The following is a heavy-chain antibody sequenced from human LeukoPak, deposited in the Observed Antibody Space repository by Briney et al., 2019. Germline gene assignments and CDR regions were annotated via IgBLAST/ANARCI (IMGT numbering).Heavy chain of an antibody. V-gene: IGHV3-23*01. Sequence: GGSLRLSCAVSGFTFNSCAMNWVRQAPGKGLEWVSAIIPTGGSTYYADSVKGRFTISSDNAKNTLYLQMNSLRAEDTAVYYCAREDGDPYSPFDYWGQGTLVTVSS. CDR3: AREDGDPYSPFDY. D-gene: IGHD2-15*01. J-gene: IGHJ4*02. CDR1: GFTFNSCA. CDR2: IIPTGGST.